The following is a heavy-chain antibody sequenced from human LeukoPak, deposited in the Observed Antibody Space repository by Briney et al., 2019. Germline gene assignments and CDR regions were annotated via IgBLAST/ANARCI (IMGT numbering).Heavy chain of an antibody. J-gene: IGHJ3*02. V-gene: IGHV3-30-3*01. CDR1: GFTFSNYA. CDR3: ARGREGYSYDDAFDI. D-gene: IGHD5-18*01. Sequence: GRSLRPSCAASGFTFSNYAMYWVRQAPGKGLEWVALISHDGSNKDYADSVKGRFTISRDNSKNTLYLQMNSLRAEDTAVYYCARGREGYSYDDAFDIWGQGTMVTVSS. CDR2: ISHDGSNK.